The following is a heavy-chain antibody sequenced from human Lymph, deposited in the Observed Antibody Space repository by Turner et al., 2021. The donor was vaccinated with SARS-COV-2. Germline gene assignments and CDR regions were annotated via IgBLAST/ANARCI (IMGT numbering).Heavy chain of an antibody. V-gene: IGHV3-30-3*01. CDR3: ARDFPPQDGYNPAGGFDI. Sequence: QVQLVESGGGVVKPGRSLRLSCAASGFTFSNYAIHWVRQAPGKGLEWVAVISYDGSNKFYAYSVKCRFTISRDNSKNTLYLQMNSLRAEDTAVYYCARDFPPQDGYNPAGGFDIWGQGTMVSVSS. CDR2: ISYDGSNK. D-gene: IGHD5-12*01. CDR1: GFTFSNYA. J-gene: IGHJ3*02.